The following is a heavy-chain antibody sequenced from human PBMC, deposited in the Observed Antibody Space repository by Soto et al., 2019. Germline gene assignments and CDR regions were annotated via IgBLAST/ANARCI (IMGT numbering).Heavy chain of an antibody. V-gene: IGHV4-39*01. CDR3: ASRHCSGRSCYNPGFDS. J-gene: IGHJ4*02. CDR1: GCSRSSISYY. CDR2: IFFTGNI. Sequence: SETHPLTSPLSGCSRSSISYYWGWIRQPPGKGLEWVGSIFFTGNIYYNPSLKSRATISVDTSRNQFSLMVNSVTAADTAVYYCASRHCSGRSCYNPGFDSRGQGALVTVSS. D-gene: IGHD2-15*01.